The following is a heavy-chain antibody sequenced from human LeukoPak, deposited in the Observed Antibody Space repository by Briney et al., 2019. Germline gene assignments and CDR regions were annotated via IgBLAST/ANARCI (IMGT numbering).Heavy chain of an antibody. J-gene: IGHJ6*02. D-gene: IGHD6-19*01. V-gene: IGHV3-23*01. CDR3: AKDGHSSGWYRYYYYYGMDV. CDR1: GFTFRSYA. Sequence: GGSLRLSCAASGFTFRSYAMSWVRQAPGKGLEWVSAISGSGGSTYYADSVKGRFTISRDNSKSTLYLQMNSLRAEDTAVYYCAKDGHSSGWYRYYYYYGMDVWGQGTTVTVSS. CDR2: ISGSGGST.